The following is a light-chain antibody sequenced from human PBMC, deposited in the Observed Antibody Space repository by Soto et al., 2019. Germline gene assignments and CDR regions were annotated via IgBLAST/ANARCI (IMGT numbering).Light chain of an antibody. CDR1: QSVSSSY. J-gene: IGKJ1*01. CDR2: GAS. CDR3: QQYGSSPWT. V-gene: IGKV3-20*01. Sequence: EIVLTQSPGTLALSPGERATLSCRASQSVSSSYLAWYQQKPGQAPRPLIYGASSRAIRIPDRFSVSGSGTDFNLTISRLEPEDFAVYYCQQYGSSPWTFGQGTKVEIK.